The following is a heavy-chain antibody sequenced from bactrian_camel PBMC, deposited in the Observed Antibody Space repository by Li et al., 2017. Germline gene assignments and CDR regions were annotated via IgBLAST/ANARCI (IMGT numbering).Heavy chain of an antibody. D-gene: IGHD1*01. Sequence: VQLVESGGGSVQSGGSLRLSCAVSRNIDDGYCIGWFRQAPGKERERVSCISWTANRLYSDSVKGRFTISRDNAKNTLYPQMTSLKPEDTARYYCAVAARPYTACSDSWLSNWGQGTQVTVS. V-gene: IGHV3S60*01. J-gene: IGHJ4*01. CDR3: AVAARPYTACSDSWLSN. CDR2: ISWTANR. CDR1: RNIDDGYC.